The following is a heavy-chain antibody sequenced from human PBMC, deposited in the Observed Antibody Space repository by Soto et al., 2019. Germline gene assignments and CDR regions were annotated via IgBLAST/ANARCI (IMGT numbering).Heavy chain of an antibody. D-gene: IGHD2-21*01. CDR3: TIGSWSGEVFDI. CDR1: VGTFSTYS. CDR2: IIPMLGVR. Sequence: QVQLVQSGAEVKKPGSSVKVSCKDSVGTFSTYSMFWVRQAPGQGLEWMGRIIPMLGVRNYAQRFQDRVTITADTSTATVHMELSSLRSEDTALYYCTIGSWSGEVFDIWGQGTMVTVSS. J-gene: IGHJ3*02. V-gene: IGHV1-69*02.